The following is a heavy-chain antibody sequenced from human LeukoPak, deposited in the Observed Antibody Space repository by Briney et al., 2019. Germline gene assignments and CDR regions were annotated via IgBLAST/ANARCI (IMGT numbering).Heavy chain of an antibody. V-gene: IGHV3-30*18. CDR1: GFTFSNYG. J-gene: IGHJ6*02. CDR3: EKVVGDRTYYSCGVDG. D-gene: IGHD3-16*01. Sequence: GGSLRLSCAASGFTFSNYGMHWVRQAPGKGLEWVAVITYDGSNRYYGDSVKGRFTISRDNSKSTLNLQMNSLRAEDTAAYYCEKVVGDRTYYSCGVDGWRQATTVTVSS. CDR2: ITYDGSNR.